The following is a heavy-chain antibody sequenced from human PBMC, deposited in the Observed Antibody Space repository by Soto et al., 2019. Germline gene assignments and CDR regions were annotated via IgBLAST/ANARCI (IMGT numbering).Heavy chain of an antibody. D-gene: IGHD6-19*01. V-gene: IGHV4-4*02. CDR3: HGEAVAGTRLDY. Sequence: QVQLQESGPGLVKPSGTLSLTCAVSGGSISSSNWWSWLRQPPGKGLEWIGEIYHSGSTNYNPSLKSRVTISVVKSKNQFSLKLSSVTAADTAVYYCHGEAVAGTRLDYWGQGTLVTVSS. J-gene: IGHJ4*02. CDR1: GGSISSSNW. CDR2: IYHSGST.